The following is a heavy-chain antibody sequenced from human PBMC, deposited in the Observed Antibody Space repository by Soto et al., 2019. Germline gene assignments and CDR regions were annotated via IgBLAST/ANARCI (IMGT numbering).Heavy chain of an antibody. J-gene: IGHJ4*02. V-gene: IGHV1-18*01. CDR1: GYIFDIYG. Sequence: QVQLVQSGAEVTKPGASVKVSCKASGYIFDIYGISWVRQAPGQGLEWLGWVSAYSGSTQIAQKFQGRITMTTDTATTTAYMELRSLTADDTAVYYCARDACRAYYDFWIGVDYWGQGTQVTVSS. D-gene: IGHD3-3*01. CDR2: VSAYSGST. CDR3: ARDACRAYYDFWIGVDY.